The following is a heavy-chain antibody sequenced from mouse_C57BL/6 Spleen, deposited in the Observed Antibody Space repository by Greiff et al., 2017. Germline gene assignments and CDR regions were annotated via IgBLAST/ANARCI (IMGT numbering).Heavy chain of an antibody. J-gene: IGHJ2*01. D-gene: IGHD2-14*01. Sequence: QVQLQQSGAELVRPGSSVKLSCKASGYTFTSYWMDWVKQRPGQGLEWIGNIYPSASETHYNQKFKDKATLTVDKSSSTAYMQLSSLTSEDSAVYYCAFYGYEGYFDYWGQGTTLTVSS. CDR1: GYTFTSYW. CDR2: IYPSASET. CDR3: AFYGYEGYFDY. V-gene: IGHV1-61*01.